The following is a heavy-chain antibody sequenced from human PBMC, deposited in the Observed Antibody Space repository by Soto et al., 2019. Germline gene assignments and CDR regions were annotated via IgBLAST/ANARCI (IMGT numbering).Heavy chain of an antibody. D-gene: IGHD2-15*01. CDR1: GFSFGDYA. Sequence: GGSLRLSCTASGFSFGDYAMSWFRRAPGKGLEWVGFIRSKMYGGTIEYAASVRGGFTISRDDSKSIAYLQMNSLKTEDTAVYYCSRAYCSGGSCYVFGYWGQGTQVTVS. V-gene: IGHV3-49*03. CDR3: SRAYCSGGSCYVFGY. J-gene: IGHJ4*02. CDR2: IRSKMYGGTI.